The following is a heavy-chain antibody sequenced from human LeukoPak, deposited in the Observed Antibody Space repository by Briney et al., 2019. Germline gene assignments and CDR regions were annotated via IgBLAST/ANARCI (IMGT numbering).Heavy chain of an antibody. Sequence: PRESLKISFKVSGYSFISYWIGCMRQIPGKGLEWIGIIYHGASEGRYSPSFRGYGTLSVDKSISTAFLQWSSLKASDTAMYYCARGARDTVVQPAAFDTWGEGTLVTVSS. CDR3: ARGARDTVVQPAAFDT. J-gene: IGHJ5*02. V-gene: IGHV5-51*01. CDR1: GYSFISYW. D-gene: IGHD2-2*01. CDR2: IYHGASEG.